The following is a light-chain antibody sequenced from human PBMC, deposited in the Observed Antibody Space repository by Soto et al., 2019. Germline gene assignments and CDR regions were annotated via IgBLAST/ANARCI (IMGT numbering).Light chain of an antibody. V-gene: IGKV3-11*01. CDR3: QQRADWPPVT. CDR2: DAS. J-gene: IGKJ3*01. CDR1: QSVSNY. Sequence: EIVLAQSPATLSLSPGEGATLSCRASQSVSNYLAWYQQKPSQAPRLLIYDASNRATGIPAWFSGSGSGTDFTLTISSLEPEDFAVYYCQQRADWPPVTFGPGTKVDIK.